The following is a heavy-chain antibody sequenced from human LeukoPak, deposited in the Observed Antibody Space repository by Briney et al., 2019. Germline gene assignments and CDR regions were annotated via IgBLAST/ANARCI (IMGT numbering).Heavy chain of an antibody. Sequence: GGSLRLSCAASGFTFSSYGMHWVRQAPGKGLEWVAVISYDGSNKYYADSVKGRFTISRDNSKNTLYLQMNSLRAEDTAVYYCAKNEEDMTTVYYFDYWGQGTLATVSS. V-gene: IGHV3-30*18. J-gene: IGHJ4*02. CDR3: AKNEEDMTTVYYFDY. CDR1: GFTFSSYG. CDR2: ISYDGSNK. D-gene: IGHD4-17*01.